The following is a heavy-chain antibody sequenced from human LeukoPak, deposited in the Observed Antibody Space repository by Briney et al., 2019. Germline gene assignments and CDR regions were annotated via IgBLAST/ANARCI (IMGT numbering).Heavy chain of an antibody. Sequence: ASVKVSCKASGYTFTSYDINWGRQATAQGLEWMGWMNPNSSNTGYAQKFQGRVTMTRNTSISTAYMELSSLRSEDTAVYYCARGEMATTSFDYWGQGTLVTVSS. CDR1: GYTFTSYD. CDR3: ARGEMATTSFDY. CDR2: MNPNSSNT. J-gene: IGHJ4*02. V-gene: IGHV1-8*01. D-gene: IGHD5-24*01.